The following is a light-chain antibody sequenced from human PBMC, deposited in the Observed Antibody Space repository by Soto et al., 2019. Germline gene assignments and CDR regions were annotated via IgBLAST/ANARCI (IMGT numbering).Light chain of an antibody. V-gene: IGLV2-11*01. J-gene: IGLJ1*01. Sequence: ALTQPRSVSGSPGQSVTISCTGTSSDVGAYNYVSWYQQHPGKAPKLMIYDVNKRPSGVPDRFSGSKSGNTASLTISGLQSEDEADYFCCSYAGTYTYVFATGTKVTVL. CDR2: DVN. CDR3: CSYAGTYTYV. CDR1: SSDVGAYNY.